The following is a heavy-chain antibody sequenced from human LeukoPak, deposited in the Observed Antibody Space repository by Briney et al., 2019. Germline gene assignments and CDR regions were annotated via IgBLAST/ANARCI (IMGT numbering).Heavy chain of an antibody. CDR3: ARDNIVGANKNWFDP. J-gene: IGHJ5*02. Sequence: SETLSLTCTVSGGSISSYYWSWIRQPAGRGLEWIGRIYTSGSTNYNPSLKSRVTMSVDTSKNQFSLKLSSVTAADTAVYYCARDNIVGANKNWFDPWGQGTLVTVSS. D-gene: IGHD1-26*01. CDR1: GGSISSYY. V-gene: IGHV4-4*07. CDR2: IYTSGST.